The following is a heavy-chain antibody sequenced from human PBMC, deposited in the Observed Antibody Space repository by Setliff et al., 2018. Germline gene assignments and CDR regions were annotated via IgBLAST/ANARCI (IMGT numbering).Heavy chain of an antibody. Sequence: SETLSLTCDVSGFSISRAYYWGWIRPSPGKGLEWVGSIDHTGSTYYGPSLKSRVAMSVDTSKNQFSLTLPSVTAADTAFYYCARHVTVYFGSGSSYHPYYFDYWGQGALVTVSS. D-gene: IGHD3-10*01. J-gene: IGHJ4*02. CDR2: IDHTGST. CDR3: ARHVTVYFGSGSSYHPYYFDY. V-gene: IGHV4-38-2*01. CDR1: GFSISRAYY.